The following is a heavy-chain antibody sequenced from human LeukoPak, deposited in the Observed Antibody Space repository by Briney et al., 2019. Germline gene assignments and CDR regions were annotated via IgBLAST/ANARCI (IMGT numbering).Heavy chain of an antibody. Sequence: GGSLRLSCAASGFTFSQYGIHWVRQSPGKGLEWVTFIWYDGSYQYYADSVKGRFTISRDNSKNTVYLQMNSLTFEDSAVYYCARDAPATWIQLWASWGYFDLWGRGTLVTVSS. J-gene: IGHJ2*01. V-gene: IGHV3-33*01. CDR3: ARDAPATWIQLWASWGYFDL. D-gene: IGHD5-18*01. CDR2: IWYDGSYQ. CDR1: GFTFSQYG.